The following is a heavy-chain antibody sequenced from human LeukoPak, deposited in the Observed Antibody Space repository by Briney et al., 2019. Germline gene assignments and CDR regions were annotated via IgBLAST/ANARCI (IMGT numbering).Heavy chain of an antibody. Sequence: ASVKVACKASGYTFTSYGICWVRQAPGQGLEWIGWISAYNGNTNYAQKLQGRVTMTTDTSTSTAYMELRSLRSDDTAVYYCARDLDYGDYGYAFDIWGQGTMVTVSS. CDR3: ARDLDYGDYGYAFDI. D-gene: IGHD4-17*01. CDR1: GYTFTSYG. CDR2: ISAYNGNT. V-gene: IGHV1-18*01. J-gene: IGHJ3*02.